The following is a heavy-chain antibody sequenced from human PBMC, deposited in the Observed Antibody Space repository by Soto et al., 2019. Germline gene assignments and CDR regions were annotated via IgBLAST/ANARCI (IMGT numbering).Heavy chain of an antibody. CDR1: SDSISSYY. J-gene: IGHJ4*02. V-gene: IGHV4-59*01. CDR2: ISYSGST. CDR3: ARGTSWQLPFDY. D-gene: IGHD6-13*01. Sequence: QVQLQESGPGLVKPSETLSLTCTVSSDSISSYYWSWIRQPPGKRLEWIGYISYSGSTDYNPPLKSRVTISGDTSKNQFSLKVSSVTAADTAVYYCARGTSWQLPFDYWGQGTLVTVSS.